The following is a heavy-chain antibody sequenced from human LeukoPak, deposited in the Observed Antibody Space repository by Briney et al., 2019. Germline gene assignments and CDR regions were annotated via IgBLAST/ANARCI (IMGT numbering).Heavy chain of an antibody. CDR3: ARVTYDYSNLPDY. J-gene: IGHJ4*02. D-gene: IGHD4-11*01. Sequence: GGSLRLSCAASGFTFSSYWMHWVRQSPGEGLVWFSRMNTDGSSTSYADSVKGRFTISRDNAKNTLYLQMNSLRAEDTAVYYCARVTYDYSNLPDYWGQGTLVTVSS. CDR1: GFTFSSYW. CDR2: MNTDGSST. V-gene: IGHV3-74*01.